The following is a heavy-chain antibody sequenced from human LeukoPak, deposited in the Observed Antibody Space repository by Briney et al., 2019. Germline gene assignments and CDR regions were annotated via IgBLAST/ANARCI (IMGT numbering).Heavy chain of an antibody. CDR3: ARDHVIVAADSDY. Sequence: GASVKVSCKASGYTFASYGISWGRQAPGQGLEWMGWISSDNGNTNYAQKFHGRVTLTTDTSTRTAYMELRSLRSGDTAVYYCARDHVIVAADSDYWGQGTLVTVSS. CDR2: ISSDNGNT. CDR1: GYTFASYG. D-gene: IGHD2-15*01. V-gene: IGHV1-18*01. J-gene: IGHJ4*02.